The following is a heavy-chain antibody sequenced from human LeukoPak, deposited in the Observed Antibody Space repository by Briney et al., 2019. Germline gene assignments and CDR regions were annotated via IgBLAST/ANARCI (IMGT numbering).Heavy chain of an antibody. CDR3: ARELGYCSSTGCYPLDY. J-gene: IGHJ4*02. CDR1: GFTFDDYA. Sequence: PAGGSLRLSCAASGFTFDDYAMHWVRQAPGKGLEWVSGISWNSGSIGYADSVKGRFTISRDNAKNSLYLQMNSLRAEDTALYYCARELGYCSSTGCYPLDYWGQGTLVTVSS. D-gene: IGHD2-2*01. CDR2: ISWNSGSI. V-gene: IGHV3-9*01.